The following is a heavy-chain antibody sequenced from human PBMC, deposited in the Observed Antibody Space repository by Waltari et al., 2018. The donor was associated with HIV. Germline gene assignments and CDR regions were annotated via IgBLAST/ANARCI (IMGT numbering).Heavy chain of an antibody. Sequence: QVQLQESGPGFVKPSETLSLICHVSGGSIASSDSFWGWIRQSPELHRGWVGSAFFTRRPDLFTGQFFAKSSLKSRVALSVDTSKNQVSLRLTSVTAADTGLYYCVRHAAEFRPDFGWILAGVFEPWGLGTQVIVS. CDR2: AFFTRRPDLFTGQF. J-gene: IGHJ1*01. CDR1: GGSIASSDSF. V-gene: IGHV4-39*01. CDR3: VRHAAEFRPDFGWILAGVFEP. D-gene: IGHD6-19*01.